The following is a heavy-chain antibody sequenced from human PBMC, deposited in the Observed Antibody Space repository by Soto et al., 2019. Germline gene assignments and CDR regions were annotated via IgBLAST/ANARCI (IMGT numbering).Heavy chain of an antibody. V-gene: IGHV3-30*03. Sequence: GGSLRLSCAASGFTFSSYGMHWVRQAPGKGLEWVAIISYDGSNKYYADSVKGRFTISRDNAKNTLYLQMNSLRAEDTAVYYCARVFEQWRMGVQDAFDIWGQGTMVTVSS. D-gene: IGHD6-19*01. CDR1: GFTFSSYG. CDR3: ARVFEQWRMGVQDAFDI. J-gene: IGHJ3*02. CDR2: ISYDGSNK.